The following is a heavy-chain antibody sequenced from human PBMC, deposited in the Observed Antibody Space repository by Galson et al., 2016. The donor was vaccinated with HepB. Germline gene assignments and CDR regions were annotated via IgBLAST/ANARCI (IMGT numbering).Heavy chain of an antibody. CDR3: ARDLRGQGGV. Sequence: SLRLSCAASGFTFSSYAMHWVRQAPGKGLEWVAVISYDGSNKYYADSVKGRFTISRDNSKNTLYLQMSSLRAEDTAMYYCARDLRGQGGVWGKGTTVTVSS. CDR2: ISYDGSNK. V-gene: IGHV3-30-3*01. J-gene: IGHJ6*04. D-gene: IGHD3-10*01. CDR1: GFTFSSYA.